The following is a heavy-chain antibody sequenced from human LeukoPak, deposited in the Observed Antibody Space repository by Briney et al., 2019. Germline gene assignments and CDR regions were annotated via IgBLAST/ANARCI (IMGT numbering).Heavy chain of an antibody. CDR2: INSDGGGA. CDR3: ARDVPHNWFDT. CDR1: GITFGNNW. V-gene: IGHV3-74*01. Sequence: GGSLRLSCAASGITFGNNWMHWVRQGPGKGLVWISRINSDGGGAIYADSVKGRFTVSRDNAKNTLYLQMNSLRAEDTAVYYCARDVPHNWFDTWGQGTLVPSPQ. J-gene: IGHJ5*02.